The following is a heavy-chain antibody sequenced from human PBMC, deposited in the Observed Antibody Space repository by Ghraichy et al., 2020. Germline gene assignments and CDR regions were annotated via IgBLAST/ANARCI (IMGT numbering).Heavy chain of an antibody. CDR3: ARDLDSGWPFDY. J-gene: IGHJ4*02. D-gene: IGHD6-19*01. CDR1: GFTFSSYA. CDR2: ISYDGSNK. V-gene: IGHV3-30*04. Sequence: GGSLRLSCAASGFTFSSYAMHWVRQAPGKGLEWVAVISYDGSNKYYADSVKGRFTISRDNSKNTLNLQMNSLRAEDTAVYYCARDLDSGWPFDYWGQGTLVTVSS.